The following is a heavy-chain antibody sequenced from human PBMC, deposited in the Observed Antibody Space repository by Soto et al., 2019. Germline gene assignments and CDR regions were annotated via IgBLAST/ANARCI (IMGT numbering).Heavy chain of an antibody. Sequence: TLSLMCLASGGSVSIGLYSWTWIRQPPGKVLEWIGYIYHGGTTYYNPSLKSRVTISVDTSKNQFSLKLNSVTAADTAVYYCARVAAAGLPTIDNWGQGAPVTVSS. CDR1: GGSVSIGLYS. CDR3: ARVAAAGLPTIDN. V-gene: IGHV4-30-2*01. D-gene: IGHD6-13*01. CDR2: IYHGGTT. J-gene: IGHJ4*02.